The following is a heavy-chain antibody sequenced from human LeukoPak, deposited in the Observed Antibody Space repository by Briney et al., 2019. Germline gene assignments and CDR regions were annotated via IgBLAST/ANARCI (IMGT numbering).Heavy chain of an antibody. CDR1: GYTFTSYG. Sequence: GASVKVSCKASGYTFTSYGISWVRQAPGQGLEWMGWINPNSGGTNYAQKFQGRVTMTRDTSISTAYMELSRLRSDDTAVYYCARDRWSARRYPCDFDYWGQGTLVTVSS. J-gene: IGHJ4*02. CDR3: ARDRWSARRYPCDFDY. V-gene: IGHV1-2*02. CDR2: INPNSGGT. D-gene: IGHD6-6*01.